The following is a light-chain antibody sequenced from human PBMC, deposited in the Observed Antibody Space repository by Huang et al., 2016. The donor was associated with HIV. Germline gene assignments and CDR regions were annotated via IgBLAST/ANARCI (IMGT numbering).Light chain of an antibody. J-gene: IGKJ2*01. V-gene: IGKV2-28*01. CDR2: LGS. Sequence: DIVMTQSPLSLPVTAGEPASISCRSSQSLLHSNGYNYRDWYLQKPGQSPQLLIYLGSNRASGGRDRFSGSGSGTDFTLKLSRVEAEDVGVYYCMQVLQTPRYTFGQGTKLEIK. CDR1: QSLLHSNGYNY. CDR3: MQVLQTPRYT.